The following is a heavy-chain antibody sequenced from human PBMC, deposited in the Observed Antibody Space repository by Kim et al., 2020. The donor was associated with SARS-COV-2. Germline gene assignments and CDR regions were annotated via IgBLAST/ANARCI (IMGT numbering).Heavy chain of an antibody. J-gene: IGHJ4*02. CDR1: GFTFSSYS. V-gene: IGHV3-21*01. Sequence: GGSLRLSCAASGFTFSSYSMNWVRQAPGKGLEWVSSISSSSSYIYYADSVKGRFTISRDNAKNSLYLQMNSLRAEDTAVYYCARDREDYGDYVSARDDYWGQGNLVTVSS. D-gene: IGHD4-17*01. CDR2: ISSSSSYI. CDR3: ARDREDYGDYVSARDDY.